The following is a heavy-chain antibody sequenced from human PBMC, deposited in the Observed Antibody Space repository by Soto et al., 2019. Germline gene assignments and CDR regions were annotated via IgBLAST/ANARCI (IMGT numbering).Heavy chain of an antibody. J-gene: IGHJ4*02. CDR1: GYTFTSYA. CDR3: ARGPGGPDGPGDY. Sequence: QVQLVQSGAEVKKPGASVKVSCKASGYTFTSYAMHWVRQAPGQRLEWMGWINAGNGNTKYSQKFQGRVTITRDTTASTAYMELSSLRSEDTAVYYCARGPGGPDGPGDYWGQGTLVTVSS. V-gene: IGHV1-3*01. D-gene: IGHD2-15*01. CDR2: INAGNGNT.